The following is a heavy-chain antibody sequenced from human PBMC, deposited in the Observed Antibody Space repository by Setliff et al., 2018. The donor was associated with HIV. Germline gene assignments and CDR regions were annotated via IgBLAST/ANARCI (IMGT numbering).Heavy chain of an antibody. CDR2: VSNSGST. CDR3: ARQHELTAHGLFDS. D-gene: IGHD1-7*01. V-gene: IGHV4-39*01. Sequence: SETLSLTCAVSGGSISSRSHYWGWIRQPPGKGLEWIGIVSNSGSTYYYPSLKSRFTISVDVSKNQFSLKLTSVTAADTAVYYCARQHELTAHGLFDSWGQGTLVTVSS. J-gene: IGHJ4*02. CDR1: GGSISSRSHY.